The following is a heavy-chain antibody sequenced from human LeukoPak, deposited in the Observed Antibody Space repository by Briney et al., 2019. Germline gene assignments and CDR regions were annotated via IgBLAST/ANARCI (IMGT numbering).Heavy chain of an antibody. CDR3: VRDSRPGGDMGLHHNFDQ. J-gene: IGHJ4*02. CDR1: GVNFSDVW. Sequence: GGSLRLSCAASGVNFSDVWMTWVRQIPGKGLQWGANIKEDGGEEYHVDSVKGRVAISRDNIKRSLFLQMNSLRGDDTAVYFCVRDSRPGGDMGLHHNFDQWGPGTPVTVSS. D-gene: IGHD3-10*01. V-gene: IGHV3-7*01. CDR2: IKEDGGEE.